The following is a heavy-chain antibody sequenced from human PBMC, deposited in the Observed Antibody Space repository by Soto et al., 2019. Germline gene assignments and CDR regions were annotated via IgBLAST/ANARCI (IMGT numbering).Heavy chain of an antibody. D-gene: IGHD3-3*01. CDR1: GYTFTTYG. J-gene: IGHJ4*02. Sequence: ASVKVSCKASGYTFTTYGMSWVRQAPGQRLEWMGWINAGNGNTKYSQKFQGRVTITRDTSASTAYIELSSLRSEDTAVYYCAREHDFWIGYSFEYWGQGSLVTVSS. V-gene: IGHV1-3*01. CDR3: AREHDFWIGYSFEY. CDR2: INAGNGNT.